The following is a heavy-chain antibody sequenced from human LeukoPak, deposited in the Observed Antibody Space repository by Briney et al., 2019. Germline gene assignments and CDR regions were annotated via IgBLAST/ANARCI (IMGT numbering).Heavy chain of an antibody. Sequence: LPGGSLRLSCAASGFTFSAYGMHWVRQAPGKGLEWVAIISYDGSNKYYPDSVKGRFTISRDDSKNTLYLQMNSLRTEDTAVYYCAKELTRPNRPVAGLNYWGQGTLVTVSS. V-gene: IGHV3-30*18. CDR1: GFTFSAYG. CDR3: AKELTRPNRPVAGLNY. J-gene: IGHJ4*02. CDR2: ISYDGSNK. D-gene: IGHD6-19*01.